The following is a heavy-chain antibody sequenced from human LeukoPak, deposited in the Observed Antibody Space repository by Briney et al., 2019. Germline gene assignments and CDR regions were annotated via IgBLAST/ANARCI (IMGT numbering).Heavy chain of an antibody. D-gene: IGHD5-12*01. V-gene: IGHV3-30*02. CDR1: GFTFSSYG. Sequence: GGSLRLSCAASGFTFSSYGMHWVRQAPGKGLEWVAFIRYDGSNKYYADSVKGRFTISRDNAKNSLYLQMNSLRAEDTAVYYCARERGYSGYDETYYFDYWGQGTLVTVSS. J-gene: IGHJ4*02. CDR2: IRYDGSNK. CDR3: ARERGYSGYDETYYFDY.